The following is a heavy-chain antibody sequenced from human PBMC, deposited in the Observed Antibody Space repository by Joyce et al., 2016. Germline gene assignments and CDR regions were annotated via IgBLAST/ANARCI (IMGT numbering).Heavy chain of an antibody. CDR1: GFTFSHYG. Sequence: QVQLVESGGGVVQPGRSLRLSCAASGFTFSHYGMHWVRQAPGKGLEWVAVISYDGNNKSYSDSVQGRFTIARDNSKNTLYLQMNRLTTGDTAVYYCARASRSAWSGGIDYWGQGTLVTVSS. J-gene: IGHJ4*02. CDR2: ISYDGNNK. V-gene: IGHV3-30*03. D-gene: IGHD3-10*01. CDR3: ARASRSAWSGGIDY.